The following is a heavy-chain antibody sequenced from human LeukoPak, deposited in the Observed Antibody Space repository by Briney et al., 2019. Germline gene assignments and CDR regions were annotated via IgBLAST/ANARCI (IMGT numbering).Heavy chain of an antibody. CDR1: GGSISSYY. V-gene: IGHV4-4*07. CDR2: IYTSGST. CDR3: AREAPNNGGGQQLVREAFDI. Sequence: SETLSLTCTVSGGSISSYYWSWIRQPVGKGLEWIGRIYTSGSTNYNPSLKSRVTMSVDTSKNQFSLKLSSVTAADTAVYYCAREAPNNGGGQQLVREAFDIWGQGTMVTVSS. J-gene: IGHJ3*02. D-gene: IGHD6-13*01.